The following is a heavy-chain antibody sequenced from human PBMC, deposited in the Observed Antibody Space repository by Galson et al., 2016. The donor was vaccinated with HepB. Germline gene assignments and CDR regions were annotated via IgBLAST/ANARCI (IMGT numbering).Heavy chain of an antibody. D-gene: IGHD3-16*01. V-gene: IGHV3-74*01. CDR3: ARDVGGIRGY. CDR2: ISPDGSST. Sequence: SLRLSCAAFGSTSRTDWMHWARQSPGKGLMWVSRISPDGSSTSYADSVKGRFTIFRDNANDMLYLQMNSLRDEDTAVYYCARDVGGIRGYWGQGTLVTVSS. J-gene: IGHJ4*02. CDR1: GSTSRTDW.